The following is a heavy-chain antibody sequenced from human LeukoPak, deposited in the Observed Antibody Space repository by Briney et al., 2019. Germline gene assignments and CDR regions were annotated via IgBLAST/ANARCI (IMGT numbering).Heavy chain of an antibody. Sequence: GGSLRLSGAASGFSLSNNWMTWVRQVPGEGLVWVSRITSDGYTTNYADSVKGRFTISRDNAKNTLYLQMNSLRDEDTAVYYCVRGAVTGQQCDNWGQGTLVTVSS. CDR3: VRGAVTGQQCDN. J-gene: IGHJ4*02. V-gene: IGHV3-74*01. D-gene: IGHD2-21*02. CDR1: GFSLSNNW. CDR2: ITSDGYTT.